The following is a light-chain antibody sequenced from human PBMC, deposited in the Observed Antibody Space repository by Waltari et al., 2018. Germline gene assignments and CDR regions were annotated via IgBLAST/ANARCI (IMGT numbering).Light chain of an antibody. V-gene: IGLV2-23*02. CDR1: SNDIGIYNF. CDR3: FSYAGSNSFA. CDR2: DVS. Sequence: QSALTQPASVSGSPGQSITVSCIVTSNDIGIYNFVSWFQQHPGRAPKLMIYDVSERPLGVSNRFSGSKSGNTASLTISGLQAEDEADYYCFSYAGSNSFAFGGGTRVTVL. J-gene: IGLJ2*01.